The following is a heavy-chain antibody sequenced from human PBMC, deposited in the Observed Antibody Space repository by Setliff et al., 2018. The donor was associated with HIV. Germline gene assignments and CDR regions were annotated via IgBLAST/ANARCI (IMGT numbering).Heavy chain of an antibody. J-gene: IGHJ5*02. V-gene: IGHV4-4*09. CDR2: IFSSGST. Sequence: SETLSLTCTVSGGSISSYCWNWIRPPPGRGLEWIGFIFSSGSTKYNPSLQSRVTMSIDTSKNQFSLKLTSVTAADTAVYYCARRIDNSGSFPDKNWFDTWGQGSLVTVSS. CDR1: GGSISSYC. D-gene: IGHD3-10*01. CDR3: ARRIDNSGSFPDKNWFDT.